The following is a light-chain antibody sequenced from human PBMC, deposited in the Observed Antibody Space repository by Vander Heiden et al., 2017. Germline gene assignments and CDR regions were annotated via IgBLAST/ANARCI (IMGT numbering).Light chain of an antibody. CDR3: QQYNSYPRT. V-gene: IGKV4-1*01. J-gene: IGKJ4*02. CDR1: QTVFHTSNLNGC. Sequence: DIVMTQSPVPLAVSLGKRATIHCKSSQTVFHTSNLNGCLAWYQQKPGQPPKLLIYWTSIRESGVPDRFSGSGSGTDFTLTISSLQADDVAFYYCQQYNSYPRTFGGGTRVEIK. CDR2: WTS.